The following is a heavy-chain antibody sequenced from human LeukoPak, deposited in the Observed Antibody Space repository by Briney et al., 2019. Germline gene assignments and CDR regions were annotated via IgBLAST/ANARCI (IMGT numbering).Heavy chain of an antibody. CDR1: GYTLNDIS. J-gene: IGHJ5*02. Sequence: ASVKVPCKISGYTLNDISVHWVRQPPGKGLEWMGGVDPDDGQRVYAQRFQGGVTMTEDTSTNTAYMELSRLRSEDTAVYFCAAVSGHYTLLDAWGQGALVTVST. D-gene: IGHD4-11*01. CDR2: VDPDDGQR. V-gene: IGHV1-24*01. CDR3: AAVSGHYTLLDA.